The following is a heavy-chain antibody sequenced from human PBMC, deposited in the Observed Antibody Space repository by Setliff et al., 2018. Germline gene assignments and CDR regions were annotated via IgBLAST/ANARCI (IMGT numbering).Heavy chain of an antibody. CDR3: ARDHRPYRASGVDNSHFYYMDV. D-gene: IGHD1-20*01. CDR2: VYTTLST. Sequence: LSLTCTVSGDFVSSSYWSWIRQAPGKGLEWIGYVYTTLSTNYNPSLKSRVAMSVDTSKNQVSLKLTSVTAADTAVYYCARDHRPYRASGVDNSHFYYMDVWGEGTTVTVSS. CDR1: GDFVSSSY. J-gene: IGHJ6*03. V-gene: IGHV4-4*08.